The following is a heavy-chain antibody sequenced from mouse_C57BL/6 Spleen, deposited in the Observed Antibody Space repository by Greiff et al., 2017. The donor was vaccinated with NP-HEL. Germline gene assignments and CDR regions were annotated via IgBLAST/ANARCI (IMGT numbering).Heavy chain of an antibody. Sequence: VQLQQSGAELARPGASVKMSCKASGYTFTSYTMHWVKQRPGQGLEWIGYINPSSGYTKYNQKFKDKATLTADTSSSTAYMQRSSLTSEDSAVYYCARVPRLYYYDMDYWGQGTSVTVSS. J-gene: IGHJ4*01. D-gene: IGHD6-1*01. CDR3: ARVPRLYYYDMDY. CDR1: GYTFTSYT. V-gene: IGHV1-4*01. CDR2: INPSSGYT.